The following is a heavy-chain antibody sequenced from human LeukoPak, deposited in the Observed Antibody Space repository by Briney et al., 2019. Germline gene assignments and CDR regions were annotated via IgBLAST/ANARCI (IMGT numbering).Heavy chain of an antibody. Sequence: ASVKVSCKASGYTFTSYDINWVRQATGQGLEWMGWTNPNSGNTGYAQKFQGRVTITRNTSITTAFMELSSLTSEDTAVYYCARDIAGTTLGGWFDPWGQGTLITVSS. D-gene: IGHD1-1*01. J-gene: IGHJ5*02. CDR2: TNPNSGNT. V-gene: IGHV1-8*03. CDR1: GYTFTSYD. CDR3: ARDIAGTTLGGWFDP.